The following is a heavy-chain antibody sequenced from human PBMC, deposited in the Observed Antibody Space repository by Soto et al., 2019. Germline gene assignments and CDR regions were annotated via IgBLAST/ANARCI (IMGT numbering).Heavy chain of an antibody. CDR3: ARHNYGSGSTYFDY. V-gene: IGHV4-59*08. CDR1: GGSINSYY. Sequence: PSETLSLTCTVSGGSINSYYWSWIRPPPGKGLEWIGYIYYSGSTNYNPSLKSRVTISVDTSKNQFSLKLNSMTAADTAVYYCARHNYGSGSTYFDYWGQGTLVTVSS. CDR2: IYYSGST. J-gene: IGHJ4*02. D-gene: IGHD3-10*01.